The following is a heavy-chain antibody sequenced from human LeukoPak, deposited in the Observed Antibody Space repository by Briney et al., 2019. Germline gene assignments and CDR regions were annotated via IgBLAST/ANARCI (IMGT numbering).Heavy chain of an antibody. CDR2: IYYSGST. D-gene: IGHD2-2*02. Sequence: SETLSLTCTVSGGSISSGDYYWNWIRQPPGKGLEWIGYIYYSGSTYYNPSLKSRVTISVDTSKNQFSLKLSSVTAADTAVYYCASPTVPAAIPYFDYWGQGTLVTVSS. V-gene: IGHV4-30-4*08. J-gene: IGHJ4*02. CDR3: ASPTVPAAIPYFDY. CDR1: GGSISSGDYY.